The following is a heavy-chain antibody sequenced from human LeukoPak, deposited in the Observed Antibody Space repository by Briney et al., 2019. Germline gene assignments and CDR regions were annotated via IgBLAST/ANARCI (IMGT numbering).Heavy chain of an antibody. CDR2: IYHSGST. J-gene: IGHJ4*02. CDR3: ARWGGYSYGWTRSFDY. Sequence: PSETLSLTCTVSGYSISSGYYWGWIRQPPGKGLEWIGSIYHSGSTYYNPSLKSRVTISVDTSKNQFPLKLSSVTAADTAVYYCARWGGYSYGWTRSFDYWGQGTLVTVSS. CDR1: GYSISSGYY. D-gene: IGHD5-18*01. V-gene: IGHV4-38-2*02.